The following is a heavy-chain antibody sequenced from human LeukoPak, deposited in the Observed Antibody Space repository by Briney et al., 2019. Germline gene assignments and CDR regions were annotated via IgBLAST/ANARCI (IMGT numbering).Heavy chain of an antibody. Sequence: PGGSLRLSCAASGFTLSTYYMSWVRQAPGEGLEFVANIKQDGSQQSYVKSVEGRFAISRDNAKNSLYLQMNGLRVEDTAIYYCARYQHCGGDCYPLDFWGQGTLVTVSS. CDR2: IKQDGSQQ. CDR1: GFTLSTYY. CDR3: ARYQHCGGDCYPLDF. J-gene: IGHJ4*02. D-gene: IGHD2-21*02. V-gene: IGHV3-7*01.